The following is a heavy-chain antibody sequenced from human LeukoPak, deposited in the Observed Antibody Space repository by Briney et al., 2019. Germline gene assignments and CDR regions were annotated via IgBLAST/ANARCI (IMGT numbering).Heavy chain of an antibody. Sequence: GGSLRLSCAASGFTFSSYAMHWVRQAPGKGLEWVAVISYDGSNKYYADSVKGRFTISRDNAKNSLYLQMNSLRAEDTAVYYCATIDFIVVVPTLKVGDAFDIWGQGTMVTVSS. J-gene: IGHJ3*02. CDR1: GFTFSSYA. CDR3: ATIDFIVVVPTLKVGDAFDI. D-gene: IGHD2-2*01. V-gene: IGHV3-30-3*01. CDR2: ISYDGSNK.